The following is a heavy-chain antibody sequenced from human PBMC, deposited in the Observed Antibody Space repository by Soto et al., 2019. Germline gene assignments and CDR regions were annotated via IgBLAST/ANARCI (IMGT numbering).Heavy chain of an antibody. J-gene: IGHJ6*02. CDR1: GFTFTSSA. D-gene: IGHD3-3*01. Sequence: SVKVSCKASGFTFTSSAVQWVRQARGQRLEWIGWIVVGSGNTNYAQKFQERVTITRDMSTSTAYMELSSLRSEDTAVYYCAAVDFWSGSGATQNGMDVWGQGTTVTVSS. V-gene: IGHV1-58*01. CDR3: AAVDFWSGSGATQNGMDV. CDR2: IVVGSGNT.